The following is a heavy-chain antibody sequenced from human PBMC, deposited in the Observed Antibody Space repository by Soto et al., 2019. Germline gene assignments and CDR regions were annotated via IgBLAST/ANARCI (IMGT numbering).Heavy chain of an antibody. V-gene: IGHV4-59*08. CDR3: ARVMPGLRFFDY. CDR1: GGSIRSYY. J-gene: IGHJ4*02. Sequence: PSETLSLTCTVSGGSIRSYYWSWIRQPPGKGLEWIGYIYYSGSTYYNPSLKSRVTISVDTSKNQFSLKLSSVTAADTAVYYCARVMPGLRFFDYWGQGTLVTVSS. D-gene: IGHD5-12*01. CDR2: IYYSGST.